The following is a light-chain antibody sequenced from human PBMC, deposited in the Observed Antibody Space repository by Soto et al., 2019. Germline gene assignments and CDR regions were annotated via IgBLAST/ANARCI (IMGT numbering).Light chain of an antibody. CDR2: DVS. V-gene: IGLV2-11*01. CDR3: CSYAGSYTDV. J-gene: IGLJ1*01. CDR1: SSDVGGHNY. Sequence: QSVLTQPRSVSGSPGQSVTISCTGTSSDVGGHNYVSWYQQHPGKAPKLMIYDVSKRPSGVPDRFPGSKSGNTASLTISGLQAEDEADYYCCSYAGSYTDVFGTGNKVTVL.